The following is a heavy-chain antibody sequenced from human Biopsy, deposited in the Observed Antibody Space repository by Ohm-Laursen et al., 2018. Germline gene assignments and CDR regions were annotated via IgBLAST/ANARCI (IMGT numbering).Heavy chain of an antibody. V-gene: IGHV1-69*06. Sequence: SSVKVSCKVPGGTFSNYGVNWVRQAPGQGLEWLGGNIPILGTGNYAQKFQDRVTVAADTSTSTATMELRSLRSDDTAVYYCATKLSGYFHHWGQGTLVSVSS. D-gene: IGHD2-15*01. CDR2: NIPILGTG. J-gene: IGHJ1*01. CDR3: ATKLSGYFHH. CDR1: GGTFSNYG.